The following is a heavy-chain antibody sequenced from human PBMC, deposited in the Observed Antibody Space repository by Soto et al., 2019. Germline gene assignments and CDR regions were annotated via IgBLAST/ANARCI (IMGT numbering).Heavy chain of an antibody. V-gene: IGHV1-69*12. CDR1: GGTFSSYA. CDR2: IIPIFGTA. J-gene: IGHJ5*02. CDR3: ARDLEGDGPFGELDP. Sequence: QVQLVQSGAEVKKPGSSVKVSCKASGGTFSSYAISWVRQAPGQGLEWMGGIIPIFGTANYAQKFQGRVTIAADDSTSTAYRERSSLRAEDTAVYYCARDLEGDGPFGELDPWGQGTLVTVSS. D-gene: IGHD3-3*01.